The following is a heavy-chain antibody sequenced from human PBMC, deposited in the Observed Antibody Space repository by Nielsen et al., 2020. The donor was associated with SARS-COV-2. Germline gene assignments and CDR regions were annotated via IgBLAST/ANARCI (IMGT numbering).Heavy chain of an antibody. CDR2: IYYSGST. D-gene: IGHD3-22*01. CDR3: ARAPITMIVVVNAFDI. V-gene: IGHV4-31*03. J-gene: IGHJ3*02. CDR1: GGSTSSVGYY. Sequence: SETLSLTCTVSGGSTSSVGYYWSWIRQHPGKGLEWIGYIYYSGSTYYNPSLKSRVTISVDTSKNQFSLKLSSVTAADTAVYYCARAPITMIVVVNAFDIWGQGTMVTVSS.